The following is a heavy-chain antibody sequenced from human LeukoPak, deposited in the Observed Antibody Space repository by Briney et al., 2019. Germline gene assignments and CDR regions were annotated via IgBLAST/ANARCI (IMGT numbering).Heavy chain of an antibody. D-gene: IGHD2/OR15-2a*01. CDR1: GFTFDDYA. J-gene: IGHJ6*03. CDR3: AKGPSNRLGYYYYCYYMDV. CDR2: ISGDGGST. V-gene: IGHV3-43*02. Sequence: GGSLRLSCAASGFTFDDYAMHWVRQAPGKGLEWVSLISGDGGSTYYADSVKGRFTISRDNSKNSLYLQMNSLRTEDTALYYCAKGPSNRLGYYYYCYYMDVWGKGTTVTVSS.